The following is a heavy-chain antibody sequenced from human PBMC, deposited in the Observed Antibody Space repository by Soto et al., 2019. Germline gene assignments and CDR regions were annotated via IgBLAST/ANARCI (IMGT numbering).Heavy chain of an antibody. CDR2: ISSSSSYI. CDR1: GFTFSSYS. CDR3: ARVRPYGDYPRRGDAFDI. V-gene: IGHV3-21*01. D-gene: IGHD4-17*01. J-gene: IGHJ3*02. Sequence: EVQLVESGGGLVKPGGSLRLSCAASGFTFSSYSMNWVRQAPGKGLEWVSSISSSSSYIYYADSVKGRFTISRDNAKNSLYLQMNSLRAEDTAVYYCARVRPYGDYPRRGDAFDIWGQGTMVTVSS.